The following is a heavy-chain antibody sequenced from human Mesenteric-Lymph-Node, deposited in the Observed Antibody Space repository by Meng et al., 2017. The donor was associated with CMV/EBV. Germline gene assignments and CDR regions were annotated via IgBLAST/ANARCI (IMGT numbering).Heavy chain of an antibody. CDR3: AKYGSPYSFDP. Sequence: SETLSLTCTVSGGSIKNSDYFWGWIRQPPGKGLEWIAIINYSGTTYYNPSLETRVSISVDTSKNQFSLRLNSVTAADTAVYYCAKYGSPYSFDPWGQGALVTVSS. CDR2: INYSGTT. V-gene: IGHV4-39*07. J-gene: IGHJ5*02. D-gene: IGHD3-22*01. CDR1: GGSIKNSDYF.